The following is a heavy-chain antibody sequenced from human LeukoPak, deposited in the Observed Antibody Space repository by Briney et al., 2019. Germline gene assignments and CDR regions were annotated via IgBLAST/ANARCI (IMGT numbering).Heavy chain of an antibody. V-gene: IGHV4-38-2*02. CDR1: GGSISSGYY. D-gene: IGHD6-13*01. CDR3: ARVQQQLVLVEY. CDR2: IYHSGGT. Sequence: SETLSLTCTVSGGSISSGYYWGWIRQPPGKGLEWIGSIYHSGGTYYNPSLKSRVTISVDTSKNQFSLKLSSVTAADTAVYYCARVQQQLVLVEYWGQGTLVTVSS. J-gene: IGHJ4*02.